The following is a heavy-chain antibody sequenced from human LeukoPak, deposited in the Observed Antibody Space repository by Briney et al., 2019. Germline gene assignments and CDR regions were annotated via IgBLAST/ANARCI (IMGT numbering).Heavy chain of an antibody. CDR3: ANSFYGSGSYQGDYFDY. J-gene: IGHJ4*02. Sequence: GGSLRLSCAASGFTFTSSSMHWVRQAPGKGLEWVAVISYDGSNKYYADSVKGRFTISRDNSKNTLYLQMNSLRAEDMAVYYCANSFYGSGSYQGDYFDYWGQGALVTVSS. CDR2: ISYDGSNK. V-gene: IGHV3-30*04. D-gene: IGHD3-10*01. CDR1: GFTFTSSS.